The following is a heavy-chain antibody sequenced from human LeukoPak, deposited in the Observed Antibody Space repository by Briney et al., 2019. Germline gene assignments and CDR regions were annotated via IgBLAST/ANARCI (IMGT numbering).Heavy chain of an antibody. J-gene: IGHJ3*02. CDR3: ARHLRLLESPFPPRAFDI. D-gene: IGHD3-3*01. V-gene: IGHV4-34*01. Sequence: PSETLSLTCAVYGGSFSGYFYNWIRQTPRQGLEWIGEINHSGDTNYNPSLKSRVTMSVDSSKNQLSLSLSSLTAADTAVYYCARHLRLLESPFPPRAFDIWGQGTTVTVSS. CDR1: GGSFSGYF. CDR2: INHSGDT.